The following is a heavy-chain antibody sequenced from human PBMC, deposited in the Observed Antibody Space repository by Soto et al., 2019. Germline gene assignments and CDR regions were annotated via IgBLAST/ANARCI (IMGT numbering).Heavy chain of an antibody. CDR3: ARDMYSSDYFVKWFEP. J-gene: IGHJ5*02. V-gene: IGHV3-30-3*01. CDR2: ISHDGINK. D-gene: IGHD6-19*01. CDR1: GFSFSSYS. Sequence: QVRLVESGGGVVQPGRSLRLSCKASGFSFSSYSMYWFRQPPGKGLEWVAVISHDGINKHYADSVKGRVTVSRDNSNHSLDLQLNSLIGEDTAMYYCARDMYSSDYFVKWFEPWGQGTLVTVSS.